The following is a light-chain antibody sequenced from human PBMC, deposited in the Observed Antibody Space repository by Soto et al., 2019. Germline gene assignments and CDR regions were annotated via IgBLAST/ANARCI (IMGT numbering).Light chain of an antibody. Sequence: EIVLTQSPGTLSLSPGERASLSCRASQSISSNYLTWYQQKRGQPPRLLIYGTSSRATGIPDRFSGSGSGTDFTLTISRLEPEDFAVYYCQQYHNWPITFGQGTRLEIK. V-gene: IGKV3-20*01. CDR1: QSISSNY. J-gene: IGKJ5*01. CDR2: GTS. CDR3: QQYHNWPIT.